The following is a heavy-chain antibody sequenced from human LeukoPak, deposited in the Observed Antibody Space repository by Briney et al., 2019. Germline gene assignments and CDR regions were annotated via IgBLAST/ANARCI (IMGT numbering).Heavy chain of an antibody. D-gene: IGHD3-22*01. CDR1: GYSISSDNY. CDR2: IYHSGST. CDR3: ARAPRDSSSSNYMRRFDY. V-gene: IGHV4-38-2*01. Sequence: SETLSLTCAVSGYSISSDNYWVWIRQPPGQGLEWTGGIYHSGSTYYNPSLKSRVTMSVDTSKDQFSLKLSSVTAADTAVYYCARAPRDSSSSNYMRRFDYWGQGTLVTVSS. J-gene: IGHJ4*02.